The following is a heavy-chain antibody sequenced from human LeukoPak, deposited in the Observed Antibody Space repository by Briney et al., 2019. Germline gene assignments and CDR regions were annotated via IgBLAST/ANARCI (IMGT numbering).Heavy chain of an antibody. Sequence: GGSLRLSCAASGFTFSDSYMSWIRQAPGKGLEWVSYISGSSTFTNFADSVRGRFTISRDNAKNSLHLQMNGLRAEDTAVYYCARGRELLGWYFDLWGRGTLVTVSS. D-gene: IGHD1-7*01. V-gene: IGHV3-11*05. CDR3: ARGRELLGWYFDL. CDR1: GFTFSDSY. J-gene: IGHJ2*01. CDR2: ISGSSTFT.